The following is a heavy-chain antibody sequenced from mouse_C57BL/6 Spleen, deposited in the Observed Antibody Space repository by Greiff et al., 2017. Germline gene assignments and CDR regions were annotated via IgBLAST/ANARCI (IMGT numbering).Heavy chain of an antibody. J-gene: IGHJ4*01. V-gene: IGHV3-6*01. CDR2: ISYDGSN. CDR3: ARGPLYDGAMDY. CDR1: GYSITSGYY. Sequence: VQLKESGPGLVKPSQSLSLTCSVTGYSITSGYYWNWIRQFPGNKLEWMGYISYDGSNNYNPSLKNRISITRDTSKNQFFLKLNSVTTEDTATXYCARGPLYDGAMDYWGQGTSVTVSS. D-gene: IGHD2-12*01.